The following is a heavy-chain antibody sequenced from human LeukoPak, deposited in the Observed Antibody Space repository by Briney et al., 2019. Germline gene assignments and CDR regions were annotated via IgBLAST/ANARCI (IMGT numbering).Heavy chain of an antibody. V-gene: IGHV4-61*02. CDR3: AGGYYYGSGSYSYMDV. CDR1: GGSISSGSYY. D-gene: IGHD3-10*01. CDR2: IYTSGST. J-gene: IGHJ6*03. Sequence: SQTLSLTCTVSGGSISSGSYYWSWIRQPAGKGLEWIGRIYTSGSTNYNPSLKSRVTISVDTSKNQFSLKLSSVTAADTAVYYCAGGYYYGSGSYSYMDVWGKGTTVTISS.